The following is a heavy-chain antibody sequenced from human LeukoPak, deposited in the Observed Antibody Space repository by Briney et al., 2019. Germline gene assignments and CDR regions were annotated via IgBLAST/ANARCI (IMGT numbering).Heavy chain of an antibody. CDR1: GGSISSYY. Sequence: SETLSLTCTVSGGSISSYYWSWIRQPPGKGLEWIGYIYYSGSTNYNPSLKSRVTISVDTSKNQFSLKLSSVTAADTAVYYCARGVELRENWFDPWGQGTLVPSPQ. D-gene: IGHD1-26*01. CDR2: IYYSGST. CDR3: ARGVELRENWFDP. J-gene: IGHJ5*02. V-gene: IGHV4-59*01.